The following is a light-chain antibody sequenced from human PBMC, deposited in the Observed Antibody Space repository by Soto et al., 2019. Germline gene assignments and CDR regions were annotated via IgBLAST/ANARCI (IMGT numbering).Light chain of an antibody. J-gene: IGKJ4*01. CDR2: DAS. Sequence: EIVLTQSPATLSLSPGERATLSCRASQSVNSSLAWYQQKPGQAPGLLIYDASNRATGIPARFRGSGSGTDFTLTISSLEPEDLAVYYCQQRSTWPPSFGGGTKVEIK. V-gene: IGKV3-11*01. CDR1: QSVNSS. CDR3: QQRSTWPPS.